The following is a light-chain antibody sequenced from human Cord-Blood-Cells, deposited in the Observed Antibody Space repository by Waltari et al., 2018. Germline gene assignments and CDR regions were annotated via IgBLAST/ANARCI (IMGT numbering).Light chain of an antibody. CDR2: GAS. CDR1: QSVSSN. J-gene: IGKJ4*01. V-gene: IGKV3-15*01. CDR3: QQYNNWPLT. Sequence: EIVMTQSPATLSVSPGERATLYCRASQSVSSNLAWYQHKPGQAPRLLIYGASTRATGIPARFSGSGSGTEFTLTISSLQSEDFAVYYCQQYNNWPLTFGGGTKVEIK.